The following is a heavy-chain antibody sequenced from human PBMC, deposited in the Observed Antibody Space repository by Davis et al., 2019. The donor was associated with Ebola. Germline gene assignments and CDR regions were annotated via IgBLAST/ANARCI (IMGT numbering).Heavy chain of an antibody. CDR3: ARVGTVKGGGYFDD. V-gene: IGHV3-33*08. CDR1: GFTLSNYG. J-gene: IGHJ4*02. CDR2: IPPDGSYR. D-gene: IGHD4-17*01. Sequence: GESLKISCAVSGFTLSNYGMHWVRQAPGKGLDWVAVIPPDGSYRYYADSVKGRFAISRDNAKNSLYLQMNSLTVEDTAVYYCARVGTVKGGGYFDDWGQGIQVIVSS.